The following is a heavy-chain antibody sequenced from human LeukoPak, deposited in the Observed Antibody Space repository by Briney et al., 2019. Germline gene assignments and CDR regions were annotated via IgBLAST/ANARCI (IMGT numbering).Heavy chain of an antibody. Sequence: GGSLRLSCVASGFTFSNYSMNWVRQAPGKGLEWVSSISGSGTYIYYADSLKGRFTISRDNAKNSLYLQMNSLRAEDTAVYYCARDRSLPYDAFDIWGQGTMATVSS. V-gene: IGHV3-21*01. D-gene: IGHD1-26*01. J-gene: IGHJ3*02. CDR3: ARDRSLPYDAFDI. CDR2: ISGSGTYI. CDR1: GFTFSNYS.